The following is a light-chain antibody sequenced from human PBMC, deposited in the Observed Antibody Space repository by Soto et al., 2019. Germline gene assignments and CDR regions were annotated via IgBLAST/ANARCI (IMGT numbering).Light chain of an antibody. J-gene: IGKJ1*01. CDR2: DAS. CDR3: QQYDTYPWT. CDR1: QNINNY. V-gene: IGKV1-33*01. Sequence: DIQMTQSPSSLSASVGDRVTITCQANQNINNYLNWYQQKPGRAPKLLIYDASNLEAGVHSRFSGSESGTEFTLTIRSLQPDDFATYYCQQYDTYPWTVGQGTKVDIK.